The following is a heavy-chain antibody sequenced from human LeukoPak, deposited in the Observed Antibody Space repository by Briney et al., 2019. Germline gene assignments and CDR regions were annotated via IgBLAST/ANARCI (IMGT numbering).Heavy chain of an antibody. V-gene: IGHV4-4*07. Sequence: PSETLSLTCTVSGGSISSYYWSWIRQPAGKGLEWIGRIYTSGSTNYNPSLKSRVTMSVDTSKNQFSLKLSSVTAADTAVYYCARYLYDFWSGHTPTNWFDPWGQGTLVTVSS. CDR3: ARYLYDFWSGHTPTNWFDP. J-gene: IGHJ5*02. D-gene: IGHD3-3*01. CDR2: IYTSGST. CDR1: GGSISSYY.